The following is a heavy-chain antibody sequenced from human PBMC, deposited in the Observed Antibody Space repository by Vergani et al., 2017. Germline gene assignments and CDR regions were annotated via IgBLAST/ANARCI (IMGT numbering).Heavy chain of an antibody. V-gene: IGHV4-34*01. CDR1: GGSFSGYY. D-gene: IGHD6-19*01. J-gene: IGHJ1*01. CDR2: INHSGST. Sequence: QVQLQQWGAGLLKPSETLSLTCAVYGGSFSGYYWSWIRQPPGKGLEWIGEINHSGSTNYNPSLKSRVTISVDTSKNQFSLKLSSVTAADTALYYCAFSSGLYRRYFQHWGQGTLVTVSS. CDR3: AFSSGLYRRYFQH.